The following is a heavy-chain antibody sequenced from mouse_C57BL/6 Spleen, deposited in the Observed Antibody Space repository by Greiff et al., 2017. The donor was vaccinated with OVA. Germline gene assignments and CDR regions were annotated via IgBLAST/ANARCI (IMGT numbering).Heavy chain of an antibody. J-gene: IGHJ1*03. Sequence: EVKLMESGGDLVKPGGSLKLSCAASGFTFSSYGMSWVRQTPDKRLEWVATISSGGSYTYYPDSVKGRFTISRDNAKNTLYLQMSSLKSEDTAMYYCARHIYYYGSSDDWYVDVWGTGTTVTVSS. CDR3: ARHIYYYGSSDDWYVDV. D-gene: IGHD1-1*01. CDR1: GFTFSSYG. V-gene: IGHV5-6*01. CDR2: ISSGGSYT.